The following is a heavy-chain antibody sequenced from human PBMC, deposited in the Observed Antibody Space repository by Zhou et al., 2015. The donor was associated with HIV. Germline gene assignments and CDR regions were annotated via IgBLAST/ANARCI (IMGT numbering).Heavy chain of an antibody. CDR3: AREGMVRGVTGGYYFDY. J-gene: IGHJ4*02. Sequence: QVQLVQSGAEVKKPGSSVKVSCKASGGTFSSYAISWVRQAPGQGLEWMGGIIPIFGTANYAQKFQGRVTITADESTSTAYMELSSLRSEDTAVYYCAREGMVRGVTGGYYFDYWGQGTLVTVSS. D-gene: IGHD3-10*01. V-gene: IGHV1-69*12. CDR2: IIPIFGTA. CDR1: GGTFSSYA.